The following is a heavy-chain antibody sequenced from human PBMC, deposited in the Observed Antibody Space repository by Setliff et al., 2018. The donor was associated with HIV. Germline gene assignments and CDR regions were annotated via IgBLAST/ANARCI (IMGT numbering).Heavy chain of an antibody. Sequence: SETLSLTCAVYGGSFSDYYWGWIRQPPGKGLEWIGSINHRGITNYNPSLKSRVTISVDTSKDQFSLKLSSVTAADTAVYYCVGSGSLPDYWGQGTLVTVSS. J-gene: IGHJ4*02. D-gene: IGHD3-10*01. V-gene: IGHV4-34*01. CDR3: VGSGSLPDY. CDR2: INHRGIT. CDR1: GGSFSDYY.